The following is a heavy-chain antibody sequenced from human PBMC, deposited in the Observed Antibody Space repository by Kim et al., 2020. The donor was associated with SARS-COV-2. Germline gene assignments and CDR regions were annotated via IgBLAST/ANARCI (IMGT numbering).Heavy chain of an antibody. Sequence: TTYNPSLERRVTISVDTANNQFSLELNAVTAADTASYFCARVGGSGFHFDYWGQGTLVTVSS. CDR3: ARVGGSGFHFDY. CDR2: T. D-gene: IGHD3-22*01. V-gene: IGHV4-59*01. J-gene: IGHJ4*02.